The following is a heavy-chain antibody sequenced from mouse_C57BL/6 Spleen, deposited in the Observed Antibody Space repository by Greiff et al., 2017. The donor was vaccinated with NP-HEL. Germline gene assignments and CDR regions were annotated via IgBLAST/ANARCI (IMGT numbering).Heavy chain of an antibody. CDR2: INPSTGGT. CDR1: GYSFTGYY. CDR3: ARRMDYEDAMDY. Sequence: EVKLQESGPELVKPGASVKISCKASGYSFTGYYMNWVKQSPEKSLEWIGEINPSTGGTTYNQKFKAKATLTVDKSSSTAYMQLKSLTSEDSAVYCCARRMDYEDAMDYWGQGTSVTVSS. J-gene: IGHJ4*01. V-gene: IGHV1-42*01. D-gene: IGHD2-4*01.